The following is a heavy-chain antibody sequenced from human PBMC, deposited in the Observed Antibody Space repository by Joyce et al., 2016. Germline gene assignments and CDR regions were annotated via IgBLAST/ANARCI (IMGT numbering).Heavy chain of an antibody. J-gene: IGHJ3*02. D-gene: IGHD3-22*01. CDR2: VVVGSGNT. CDR3: AAAPDYYDSSGYYYSAFDI. CDR1: GFTFTSSA. Sequence: QMQLVQSGPDVKKPGTSVKVSCKASGFTFTSSAMQWVRQARGQRLEWIGWVVVGSGNTNYAQKFQERVTITRDMSTSTAYMELSSLRSEDTAVYYCAAAPDYYDSSGYYYSAFDIWGQGTMVTVSS. V-gene: IGHV1-58*02.